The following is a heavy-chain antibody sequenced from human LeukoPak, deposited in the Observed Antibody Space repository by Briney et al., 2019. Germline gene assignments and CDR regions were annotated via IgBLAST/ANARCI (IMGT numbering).Heavy chain of an antibody. CDR3: AREARELLSDAFDI. D-gene: IGHD1-26*01. J-gene: IGHJ3*02. CDR2: ISHSGTT. V-gene: IGHV4-34*01. Sequence: PSETLSLTCAVSGGSFSDYQWNWIRQSPGKGLEWLGEISHSGTTTYNPSLKSRVTISVDTSKNQFSLKLRSVTAADTAVYYCAREARELLSDAFDIWGQGTMVTVSS. CDR1: GGSFSDYQ.